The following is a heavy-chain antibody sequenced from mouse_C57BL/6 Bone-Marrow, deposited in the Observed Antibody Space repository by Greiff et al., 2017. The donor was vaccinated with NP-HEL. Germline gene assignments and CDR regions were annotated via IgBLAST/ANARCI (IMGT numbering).Heavy chain of an antibody. CDR1: GFSLTSYG. J-gene: IGHJ4*01. V-gene: IGHV2-2*01. CDR2: IWSGGST. CDR3: ATITTVVAHYYAMDY. Sequence: VQLQQSGPGLVQPSQSLSITCTVSGFSLTSYGVHWVRQSPGKGLEWLGVIWSGGSTDYNAAFISRLSISKDNSKSQVFFKMNSLQADDTAIYYCATITTVVAHYYAMDYWGQGTSVTVSS. D-gene: IGHD1-1*01.